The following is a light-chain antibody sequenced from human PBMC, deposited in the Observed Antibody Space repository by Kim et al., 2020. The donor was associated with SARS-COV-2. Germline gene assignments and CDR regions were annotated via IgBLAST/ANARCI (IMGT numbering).Light chain of an antibody. V-gene: IGLV1-47*01. CDR3: AAWDDSLNGVL. CDR1: SANIGRHY. J-gene: IGLJ2*01. Sequence: GQGVTTSCSGSSANIGRHYGYWYQQPPGTAPKLLMYRNNQRPSGVPDRFSGSKSGTSASLAISGLRSEDEAEYYCAAWDDSLNGVLFGGGTKLTVL. CDR2: RNN.